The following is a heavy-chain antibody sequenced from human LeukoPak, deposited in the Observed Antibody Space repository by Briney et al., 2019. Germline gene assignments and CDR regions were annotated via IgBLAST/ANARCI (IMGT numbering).Heavy chain of an antibody. Sequence: PSETLSLTCTVSGGSISSYYWSWIRQPPGKGLEWIGYIYYGGSTNYNPSLKSRVTISVDTSKNQFSLKLSSVTAADTAVYYCARGRKRFDWFDPWGQGTLVTVSS. D-gene: IGHD3-10*01. CDR1: GGSISSYY. CDR3: ARGRKRFDWFDP. CDR2: IYYGGST. J-gene: IGHJ5*02. V-gene: IGHV4-59*01.